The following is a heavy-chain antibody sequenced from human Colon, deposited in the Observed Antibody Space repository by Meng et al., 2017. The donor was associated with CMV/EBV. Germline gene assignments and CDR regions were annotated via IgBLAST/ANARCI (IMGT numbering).Heavy chain of an antibody. CDR2: IYHSGST. V-gene: IGHV4-4*02. CDR1: GGSLSSCNW. CDR3: ARDTARGVKDY. J-gene: IGHJ4*02. D-gene: IGHD3-10*01. Sequence: CAVSGGSLSSCNWWSWVRQPPGKGLEWIGEIYHSGSTNYNPSLKSRVTISVDKSKNQFSLKLSSVTAADTAVYYCARDTARGVKDYWGQGTLVTVSS.